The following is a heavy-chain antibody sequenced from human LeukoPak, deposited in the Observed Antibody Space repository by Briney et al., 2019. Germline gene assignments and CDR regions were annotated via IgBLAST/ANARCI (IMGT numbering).Heavy chain of an antibody. CDR2: IIPILGTA. Sequence: GASVKVSCKASGGTFSSYAISWVRQAPGQGLEWMGGIIPILGTANYAQKFQGRVTITADKSTSTAYMELSSLRSEDTAVYYCARDVCSGGSCYSLSPLSWFDPWGQGTLVTVSS. J-gene: IGHJ5*02. CDR3: ARDVCSGGSCYSLSPLSWFDP. CDR1: GGTFSSYA. V-gene: IGHV1-69*10. D-gene: IGHD2-15*01.